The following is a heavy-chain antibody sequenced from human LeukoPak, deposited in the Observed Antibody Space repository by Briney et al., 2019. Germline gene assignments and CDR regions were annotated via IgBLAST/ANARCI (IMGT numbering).Heavy chain of an antibody. Sequence: PGGSLRLSCAASGFTFSSYAMSWVRQAPGKGLEWVSAISGSAVGTSYADSVKGRFPISRDNSKNTLYLQMNSLRAEDTAAYYCAKSPRIVVVAAATYFDSWGQGTLVTVSS. V-gene: IGHV3-23*01. J-gene: IGHJ4*02. CDR3: AKSPRIVVVAAATYFDS. CDR1: GFTFSSYA. CDR2: ISGSAVGT. D-gene: IGHD2-15*01.